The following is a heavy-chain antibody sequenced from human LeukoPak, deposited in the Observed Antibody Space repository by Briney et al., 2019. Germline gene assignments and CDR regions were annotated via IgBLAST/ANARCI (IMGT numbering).Heavy chain of an antibody. J-gene: IGHJ6*03. D-gene: IGHD6-19*01. CDR3: ARTVADLDYYYYMDV. V-gene: IGHV1-69*05. Sequence: SVKVSCKASGGTFSSYAISWVRQAPGQGLEWMGGIIPIFGTANYAQKFLGRVTITTDGSTSTAYMELSSLRSEDTAVYYCARTVADLDYYYYMDVWGKGTTVTVSS. CDR1: GGTFSSYA. CDR2: IIPIFGTA.